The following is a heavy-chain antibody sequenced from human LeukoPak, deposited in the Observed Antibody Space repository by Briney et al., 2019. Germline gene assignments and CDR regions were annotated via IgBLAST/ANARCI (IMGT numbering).Heavy chain of an antibody. D-gene: IGHD2-8*01. V-gene: IGHV4-34*01. CDR3: ARGRGYCTNGVCYRYYYYCMDV. J-gene: IGHJ6*03. Sequence: SETLSLTCAVYGGSFSGYYWSWIRQPPGKGLDWIGEINHSGSTNYNPSLKSRVTISVDTSKNQFSLKLSSVTAADTAVYYCARGRGYCTNGVCYRYYYYCMDVWGKGTTVTVSS. CDR2: INHSGST. CDR1: GGSFSGYY.